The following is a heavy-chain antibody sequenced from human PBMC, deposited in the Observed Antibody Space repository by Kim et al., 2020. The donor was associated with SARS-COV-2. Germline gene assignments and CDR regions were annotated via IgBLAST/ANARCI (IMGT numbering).Heavy chain of an antibody. V-gene: IGHV3-11*04. J-gene: IGHJ3*02. D-gene: IGHD4-17*01. CDR3: ARSQGLGNDAFDI. CDR1: GFTFSDYY. Sequence: GGSLRLSCAASGFTFSDYYMSWIRQAPGKGLEWLSCITPSGNTIHYPDSVKGRFTVSRDNAKNSLYLQMNSLRAEDTAVYYCARSQGLGNDAFDIWGQGTMVTVSS. CDR2: ITPSGNTI.